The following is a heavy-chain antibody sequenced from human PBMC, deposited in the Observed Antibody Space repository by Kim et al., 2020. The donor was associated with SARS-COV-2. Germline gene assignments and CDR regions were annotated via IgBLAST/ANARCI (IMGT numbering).Heavy chain of an antibody. Sequence: SETLSLTCTVSGGSISSYYWSWIRQPPGKGLEWIGYIYYSGSTNYNPSLKSRVTISVDTSKNQFSLKLSSVTAADTAVYYCARGKYSIEAGSSYYFD. J-gene: IGHJ4*01. V-gene: IGHV4-59*13. CDR2: IYYSGST. CDR3: ARGKYSIEAGSSYYFD. CDR1: GGSISSYY. D-gene: IGHD6-6*01.